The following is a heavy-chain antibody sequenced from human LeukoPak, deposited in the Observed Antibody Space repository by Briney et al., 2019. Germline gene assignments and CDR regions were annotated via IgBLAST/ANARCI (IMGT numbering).Heavy chain of an antibody. Sequence: QPGGSLRLSCAASGFTFRSYEMNWVRQAPGKGLEWVSYMSSSGSTIYYADSVKGRFTISRDNAKNSLYLQMNSLRAEDTAVYYCARDWSHGLDYWGQGTLVTVSS. CDR1: GFTFRSYE. CDR2: MSSSGSTI. V-gene: IGHV3-48*03. CDR3: ARDWSHGLDY. J-gene: IGHJ4*02.